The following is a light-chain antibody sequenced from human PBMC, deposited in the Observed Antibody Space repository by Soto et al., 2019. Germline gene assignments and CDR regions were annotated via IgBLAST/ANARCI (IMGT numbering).Light chain of an antibody. CDR1: QSVGKY. V-gene: IGKV3-11*01. Sequence: EIVMTQSPATLSLSPGERATLSCRASQSVGKYLVWYQQKPGQAPRLLIYDASNRATGIPARFSGSGSGTDFTLTISSLQPEDFAVYYCHQYDNWPKTFGQGTRLENK. J-gene: IGKJ5*01. CDR3: HQYDNWPKT. CDR2: DAS.